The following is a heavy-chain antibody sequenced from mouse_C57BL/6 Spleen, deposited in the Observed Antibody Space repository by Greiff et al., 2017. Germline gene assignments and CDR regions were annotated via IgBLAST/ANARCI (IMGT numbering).Heavy chain of an antibody. J-gene: IGHJ1*03. D-gene: IGHD2-2*01. CDR3: TRAGLRLKWYFEV. CDR1: GFTFSSYA. V-gene: IGHV5-9-1*02. CDR2: ISSGGDYI. Sequence: EVKLVESGEGLVKPGGSLKLSCAASGFTFSSYAMSWVRQTPEKRLEWVAYISSGGDYIYYADTVKGRFTISRDNARNTLYLQMSSLKSEDTAMYYCTRAGLRLKWYFEVWGTGTTVTVSS.